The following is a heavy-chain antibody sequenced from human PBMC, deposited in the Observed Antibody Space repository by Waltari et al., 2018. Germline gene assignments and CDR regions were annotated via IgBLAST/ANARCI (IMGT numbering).Heavy chain of an antibody. CDR3: AQSTFGGVRPYMDV. V-gene: IGHV4-39*05. J-gene: IGHJ6*03. Sequence: QLLLQESGPGLVRPSETPSLTFTVSGGSISSSSYYWVRLRQPPGKGMEWMGSIDYSGSTYKNPALKRRVTISVYTSKTQISLKLSTVTAAATAVYDCAQSTFGGVRPYMDVWGKGTTVTVSS. CDR1: GGSISSSSYY. CDR2: IDYSGST. D-gene: IGHD3-16*01.